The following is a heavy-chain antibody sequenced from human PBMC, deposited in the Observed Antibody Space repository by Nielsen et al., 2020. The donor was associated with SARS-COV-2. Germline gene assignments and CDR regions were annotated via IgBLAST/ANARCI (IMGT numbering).Heavy chain of an antibody. CDR2: IYYSGST. J-gene: IGHJ4*02. CDR3: ARIRRQRMTMIARGAYFDY. Sequence: WIRQPPGKGLEWIGSIYYSGSTYYNPSLKSRVTISVDTSKNQFSLKLSSVTAADTAVYYCARIRRQRMTMIARGAYFDYWGQGTLVTVSS. D-gene: IGHD3-22*01. V-gene: IGHV4-39*01.